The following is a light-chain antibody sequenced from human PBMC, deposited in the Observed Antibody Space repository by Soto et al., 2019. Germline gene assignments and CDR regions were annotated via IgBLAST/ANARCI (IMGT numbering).Light chain of an antibody. CDR1: QSVSSSY. V-gene: IGKV3-15*01. J-gene: IGKJ1*01. Sequence: IVLTHSPGTLSLSPGEIAILSYRASQSVSSSYLAWYQQKPGQAPRLLIYGASTRATGIPARFSGSESGTEFTLTISSLQSEDFAVYYCQQYNNWPRTFGQGTKVDIK. CDR2: GAS. CDR3: QQYNNWPRT.